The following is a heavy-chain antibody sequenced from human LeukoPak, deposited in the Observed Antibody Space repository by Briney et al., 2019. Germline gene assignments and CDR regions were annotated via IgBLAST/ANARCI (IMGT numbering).Heavy chain of an antibody. Sequence: SETLSLTCTVSGGSISSSSYYWSWIRQPPGKGLEWIGEINHSGSTNYNPSLKSRVTISVDTSKNQFSLKLSSVTAADTAVYYCARGRGLLWFGEFFFDYWGQGTLVTVSS. J-gene: IGHJ4*02. CDR2: INHSGST. V-gene: IGHV4-39*07. CDR1: GGSISSSSYY. CDR3: ARGRGLLWFGEFFFDY. D-gene: IGHD3-10*01.